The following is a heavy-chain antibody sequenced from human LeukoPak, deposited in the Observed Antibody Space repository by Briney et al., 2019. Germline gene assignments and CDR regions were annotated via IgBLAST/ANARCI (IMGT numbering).Heavy chain of an antibody. CDR1: GYTFTGYY. CDR2: INPNSGGT. J-gene: IGHJ4*02. D-gene: IGHD6-13*01. Sequence: ASLKVSCKASGYTFTGYYMHWVRQAPGQGLEWMGWINPNSGGTNYAQKFQGRVTMTRDTSISTAYMELSRLRSDDTAVYYCQQRVKSSSPPYWGQGTLVTVSS. V-gene: IGHV1-2*02. CDR3: QQRVKSSSPPY.